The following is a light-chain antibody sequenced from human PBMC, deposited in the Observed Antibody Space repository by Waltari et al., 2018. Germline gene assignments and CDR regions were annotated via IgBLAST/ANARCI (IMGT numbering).Light chain of an antibody. CDR1: SSDVGGYNY. CDR3: SSYTSSSTVV. Sequence: QSALTQPASVSGSPGQSITISCTGTSSDVGGYNYVSWYQQPPGKPPKLMIYEVRNRPRWFSNRFPGSKSGNTASRTISGLQAEDEADYYCSSYTSSSTVVFGGGTKLTVL. J-gene: IGLJ2*01. CDR2: EVR. V-gene: IGLV2-14*01.